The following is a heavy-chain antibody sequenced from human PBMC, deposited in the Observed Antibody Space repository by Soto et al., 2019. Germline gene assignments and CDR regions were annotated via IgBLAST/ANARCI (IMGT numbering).Heavy chain of an antibody. J-gene: IGHJ4*02. D-gene: IGHD2-2*01. CDR3: ARIQGYCLSTSCYAGDH. CDR2: IFSNDEK. V-gene: IGHV2-26*01. Sequence: QVTLKESGPVLVKPTETLTLTCTVSGFSLSNARMGVSWIRQPPGKALEWLAHIFSNDEKSYNTSLKSRLTISKDTSKSQVVLTMTNMDPVDTATYYCARIQGYCLSTSCYAGDHWGQGTLVTVSS. CDR1: GFSLSNARMG.